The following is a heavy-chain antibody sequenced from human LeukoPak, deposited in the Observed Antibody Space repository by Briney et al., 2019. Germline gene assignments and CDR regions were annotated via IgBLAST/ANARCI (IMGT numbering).Heavy chain of an antibody. CDR3: AKAMAAIVRAGIDY. V-gene: IGHV3-23*01. D-gene: IGHD5-24*01. CDR1: GFTFSSYW. CDR2: ISGSGGST. J-gene: IGHJ4*02. Sequence: GGSLRLSCAASGFTFSSYWMSWVRQAPGKGLEWVSAISGSGGSTYYADSVKGRFTISRDNSKNTLYLQMNSLRAEDTAVYYCAKAMAAIVRAGIDYWGQGTLVTVSS.